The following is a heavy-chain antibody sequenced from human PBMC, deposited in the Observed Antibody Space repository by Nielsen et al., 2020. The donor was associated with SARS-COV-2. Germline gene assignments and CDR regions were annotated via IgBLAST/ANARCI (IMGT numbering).Heavy chain of an antibody. D-gene: IGHD3-16*02. CDR3: ARAITFGGVIYIRRYYFDY. V-gene: IGHV3-7*03. CDR2: IKQDGSEK. CDR1: GFVFSDHY. Sequence: GESLKISCSASGFVFSDHYMSWIRQAPGKGLEWVANIKQDGSEKYYVDSVKGRFTISRDNAKNSLYLQMNSLRAEDTAVYYCARAITFGGVIYIRRYYFDYWGQGTLVTVSS. J-gene: IGHJ4*02.